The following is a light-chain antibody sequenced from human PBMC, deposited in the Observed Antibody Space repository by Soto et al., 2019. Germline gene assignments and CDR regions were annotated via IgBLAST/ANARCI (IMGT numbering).Light chain of an antibody. CDR1: QSVSRS. Sequence: EIVLTQSPATLSLSPGEKATLSCRASQSVSRSLAWYQQRPGQAPRLLIYDASNRATGIPARFSGSGSGTDFTLTISSLEPEDFAVYYCQQRSNWPRGLTFGGGTKVEIK. V-gene: IGKV3-11*01. CDR2: DAS. J-gene: IGKJ4*01. CDR3: QQRSNWPRGLT.